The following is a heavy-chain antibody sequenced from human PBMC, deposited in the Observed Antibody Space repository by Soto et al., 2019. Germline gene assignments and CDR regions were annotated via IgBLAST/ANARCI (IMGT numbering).Heavy chain of an antibody. J-gene: IGHJ5*02. CDR3: ARLIAAAGIEVSNWFDP. CDR1: GGSISSYY. CDR2: IYYSGST. D-gene: IGHD6-13*01. Sequence: SETLSLTCTVSGGSISSYYWSWIRQPPGKGLEWIGYIYYSGSTNYNPSLKSRVTISVDRSKNQFSLKLSSVTAADTAVYYCARLIAAAGIEVSNWFDPWGQGTLVTVSS. V-gene: IGHV4-59*12.